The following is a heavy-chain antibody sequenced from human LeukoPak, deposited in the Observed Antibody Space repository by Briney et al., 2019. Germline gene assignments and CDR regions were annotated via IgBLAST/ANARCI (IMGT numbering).Heavy chain of an antibody. V-gene: IGHV3-23*01. CDR2: ISASGDNT. CDR1: GFTFSTYP. Sequence: GGSLRLSCAASGFTFSTYPMMWVRQAPGEGLEWVSAISASGDNTYYADSVKGRFTIPRDNSKNTLYLQMNSLRADDTAVYYCAKDRGYWGQGTLVTVSS. CDR3: AKDRGY. J-gene: IGHJ4*02.